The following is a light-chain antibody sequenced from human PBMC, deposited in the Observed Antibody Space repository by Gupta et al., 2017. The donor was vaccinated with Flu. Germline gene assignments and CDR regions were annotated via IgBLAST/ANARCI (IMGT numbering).Light chain of an antibody. V-gene: IGLV3-21*02. CDR1: NIEKKG. Sequence: SVLTQPPSVSVAPGQTATITCGGNNIEKKGVHWYQQKPGQAPVLVVFDDSDRPSGIPERFAGSNSGNTATLTINRVEAGDEADYYCQVWDRKSDHRVFGGGTKVTVL. CDR2: DDS. CDR3: QVWDRKSDHRV. J-gene: IGLJ3*02.